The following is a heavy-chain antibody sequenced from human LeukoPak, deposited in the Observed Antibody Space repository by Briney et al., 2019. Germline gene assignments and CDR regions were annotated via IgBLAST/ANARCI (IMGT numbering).Heavy chain of an antibody. CDR1: LYTLTSYV. J-gene: IGHJ4*02. Sequence: ASVKVSRKASLYTLTSYVISWVRQPPCQGLEWMGWISYYNGNTNYAQKIQGRVTMTTDTSTRTAYMELRSLRSYDTAVYYCARSYSSSSNFDDWGQGTLVTV. V-gene: IGHV1-18*01. CDR2: ISYYNGNT. D-gene: IGHD6-13*01. CDR3: ARSYSSSSNFDD.